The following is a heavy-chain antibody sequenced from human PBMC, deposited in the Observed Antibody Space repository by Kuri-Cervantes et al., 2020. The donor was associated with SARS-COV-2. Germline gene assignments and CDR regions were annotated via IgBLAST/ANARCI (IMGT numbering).Heavy chain of an antibody. V-gene: IGHV4-59*01. Sequence: GSLRLSCAVYGGSFSDYYWTWIRQPPGKGLEWIGYIYYSGSTNYNPSLKSRVTISVDTSKNQFSLKLSSVTAADTAVYYCAREVYGDYAYDYWGQGTLVTVSS. D-gene: IGHD4-17*01. J-gene: IGHJ4*02. CDR3: AREVYGDYAYDY. CDR1: GGSFSDYY. CDR2: IYYSGST.